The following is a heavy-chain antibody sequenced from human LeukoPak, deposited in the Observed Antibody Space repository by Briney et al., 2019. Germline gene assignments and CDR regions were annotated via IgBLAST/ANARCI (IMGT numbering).Heavy chain of an antibody. CDR3: ARHQYYYDSSGNYGWFDS. Sequence: GESLQIYCKGSGFHFPAYWIAWVRQMPGKGLEWMGISHPINSDTKYSPSFQGQGTISADKSSSTAYLQWNSLKASDTAMYYCARHQYYYDSSGNYGWFDSWGQGTLVTVSS. V-gene: IGHV5-51*01. CDR1: GFHFPAYW. CDR2: SHPINSDT. D-gene: IGHD3-22*01. J-gene: IGHJ5*01.